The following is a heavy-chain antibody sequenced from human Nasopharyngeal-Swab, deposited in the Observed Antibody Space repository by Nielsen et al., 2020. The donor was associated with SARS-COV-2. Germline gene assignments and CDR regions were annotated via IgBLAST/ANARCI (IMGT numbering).Heavy chain of an antibody. CDR3: ARRFVVVRWLQYWYFDL. CDR2: ISSSSSYI. J-gene: IGHJ2*01. CDR1: GFTFSSYS. Sequence: GESLKISCAASGFTFSSYSMNWVRQAPGKGLEWVSSISSSSSYIYYADSVKGRFTISRDNAKNSLYLQMNSLRAEDTAVYYCARRFVVVRWLQYWYFDLWGRGTLVTVSS. D-gene: IGHD2-21*01. V-gene: IGHV3-21*01.